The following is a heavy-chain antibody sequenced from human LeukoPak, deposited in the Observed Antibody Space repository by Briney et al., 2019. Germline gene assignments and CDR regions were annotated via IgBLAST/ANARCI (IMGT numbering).Heavy chain of an antibody. Sequence: ASVKVSCKASGYTFTSYYMHWVRQAPGQGLEWMGIINPSGGSTSYAQKFQGRVTMTRDTSTSTVYMELSSLRSEDTAVHYCARDEQFAYDDFDIWGQGTMVTVSS. J-gene: IGHJ3*02. CDR3: ARDEQFAYDDFDI. V-gene: IGHV1-46*01. D-gene: IGHD6-6*01. CDR2: INPSGGST. CDR1: GYTFTSYY.